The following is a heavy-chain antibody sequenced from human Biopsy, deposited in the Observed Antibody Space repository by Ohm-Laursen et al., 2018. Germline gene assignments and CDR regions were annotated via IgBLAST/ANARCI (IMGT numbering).Heavy chain of an antibody. CDR2: IYNTERT. Sequence: SETLSLTCSVSGGSVSSSNYYWSWIRQTPGKGLEWIGFIYNTERTNYNPSLKSRVTISLDTSKNQFSLELSSVIPSDTAVYYCAIDRVPRRGVMPVYYYGMDVWGQGSTVTVSS. V-gene: IGHV4-61*01. D-gene: IGHD2-21*01. CDR3: AIDRVPRRGVMPVYYYGMDV. CDR1: GGSVSSSNYY. J-gene: IGHJ6*02.